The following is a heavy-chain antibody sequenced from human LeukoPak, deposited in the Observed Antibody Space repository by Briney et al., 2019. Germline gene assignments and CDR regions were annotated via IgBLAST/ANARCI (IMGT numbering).Heavy chain of an antibody. D-gene: IGHD3-10*01. V-gene: IGHV4-4*07. CDR1: GGSISSYY. CDR3: AKHYMGSSYNHGLDC. J-gene: IGHJ4*02. Sequence: PSETLSLTCTVSGGSISSYYWSWIRQPAGKGLEWIGRFYTSGNTKYNPSLKSRVTISVDTSKNQFSLKLSSVTAADTALYYCAKHYMGSSYNHGLDCWGQGTLVTVSS. CDR2: FYTSGNT.